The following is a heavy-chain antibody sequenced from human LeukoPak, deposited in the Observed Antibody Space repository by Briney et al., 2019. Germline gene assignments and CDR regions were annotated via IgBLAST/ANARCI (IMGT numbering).Heavy chain of an antibody. D-gene: IGHD3-10*01. CDR2: IYYSGST. CDR3: ARGRRPPTTYYYGSGSYYTGGFDY. CDR1: GGSISSSSYY. J-gene: IGHJ4*02. V-gene: IGHV4-39*01. Sequence: PSETLSLTCTVSGGSISSSSYYWGWIRQPPGKGLEWIGSIYYSGSTHYNPSLKSRVTISVDTSKNQFSLKLSSVTAADTAVYYCARGRRPPTTYYYGSGSYYTGGFDYWGQGTLVTVSS.